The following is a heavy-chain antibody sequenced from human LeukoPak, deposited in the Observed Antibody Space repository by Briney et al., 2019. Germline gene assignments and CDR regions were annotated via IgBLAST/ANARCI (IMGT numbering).Heavy chain of an antibody. CDR1: GVSISSGGYY. D-gene: IGHD2-15*01. CDR3: ARDDRSDCSGGSCPSV. CDR2: IYHSGST. V-gene: IGHV4-30-2*01. J-gene: IGHJ4*02. Sequence: SETLSLTCTVSGVSISSGGYYWSWIRQPPGKGLEWIGYIYHSGSTYYNPSLKSRVTISVDKSKNQFSLKLSSVTAADTAVYYCARDDRSDCSGGSCPSVWGQGTLVTVSS.